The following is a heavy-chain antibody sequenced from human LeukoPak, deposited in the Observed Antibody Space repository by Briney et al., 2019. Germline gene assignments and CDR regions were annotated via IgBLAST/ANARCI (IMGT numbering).Heavy chain of an antibody. CDR1: GGSFSGYY. V-gene: IGHV4-34*01. J-gene: IGHJ6*04. CDR3: ARGLRIVVGYYYYGIDV. D-gene: IGHD2-2*01. CDR2: INHSGST. Sequence: KASETLSLTCAVYGGSFSGYYWSWIHQPPGKGLEWIGEINHSGSTNYNPSLKSRVTISVDTSKNQFSLKLSSVTAADTAVYYCARGLRIVVGYYYYGIDVWGKGTTVTVSS.